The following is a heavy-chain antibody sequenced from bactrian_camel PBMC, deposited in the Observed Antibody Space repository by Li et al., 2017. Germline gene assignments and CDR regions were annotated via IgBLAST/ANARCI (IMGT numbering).Heavy chain of an antibody. Sequence: DVQLVESGGGLVQPGGSLTLSCVASGFTFSSHYLAWVRQSPGKELEWVSSVSWNDDTTAYADSVKGQFTISRDNAKNTLYLQMNNLKSTDAAVYYCASGSTRFGDWGQGTQVTVS. V-gene: IGHV3S23*01. CDR1: GFTFSSHY. CDR3: ASGSTRFGD. J-gene: IGHJ6*01. CDR2: VSWNDDTT.